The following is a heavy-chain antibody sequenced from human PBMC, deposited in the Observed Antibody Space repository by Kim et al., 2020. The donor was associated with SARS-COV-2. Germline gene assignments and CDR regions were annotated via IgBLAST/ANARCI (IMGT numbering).Heavy chain of an antibody. CDR2: FPHEDGET. Sequence: ASVKVSCKVSGYTLTELSMHWVRQAPAKGLEWNLGFPHEDGETIYAQKFQGRVTMTEDTSTDTAYMELSSLRSEDTAVYYCATSYAFSARGSPDYWGQGTQCNASS. CDR3: ATSYAFSARGSPDY. CDR1: GYTLTELS. V-gene: IGHV1-24*01. J-gene: IGHJ4*02. D-gene: IGHD2-2*01.